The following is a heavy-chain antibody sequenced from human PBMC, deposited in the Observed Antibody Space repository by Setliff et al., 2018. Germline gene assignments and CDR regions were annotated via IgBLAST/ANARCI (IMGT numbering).Heavy chain of an antibody. D-gene: IGHD3-22*01. CDR1: GGSISSGSYY. CDR3: ARRGYYDSSGVDGFDI. J-gene: IGHJ3*02. Sequence: SETLSLTCTVSGGSISSGSYYWTWIRQPAGKGLEWIGQIYSSGSSNYNPSLKSRLPISVDTSKNQFSLRLTSVTAADTAVYYCARRGYYDSSGVDGFDIWGQGTVVTVSS. V-gene: IGHV4-61*09. CDR2: IYSSGSS.